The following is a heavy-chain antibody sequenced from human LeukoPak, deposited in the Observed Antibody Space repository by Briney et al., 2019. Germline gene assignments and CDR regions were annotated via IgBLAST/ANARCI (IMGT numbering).Heavy chain of an antibody. CDR1: GYSFTTYW. V-gene: IGHV5-51*01. D-gene: IGHD3-10*01. Sequence: GESLKISCKASGYSFTTYWIGWVRPMPGKGLECMGIIYPDDSDTTYSPSFQGQVTISADKSFSTTYLQWSSLKASDTAIYYCARLGGDTYYFGSASYPNWYFDLWGRGTLVTVSS. J-gene: IGHJ2*01. CDR2: IYPDDSDT. CDR3: ARLGGDTYYFGSASYPNWYFDL.